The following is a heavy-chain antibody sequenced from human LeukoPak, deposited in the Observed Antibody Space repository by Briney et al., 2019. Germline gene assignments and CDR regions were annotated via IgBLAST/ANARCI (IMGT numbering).Heavy chain of an antibody. CDR1: GYXFTTYW. V-gene: IGHV5-51*01. CDR2: IYPGDSDT. CDR3: ARQGSSWYSCDS. J-gene: IGHJ4*02. Sequence: GESLKISCNGSGYXFTTYWICWVRQMPGKGLEWMGIIYPGDSDTRYSPSFQGQVTISVDKSISTAYLQWSSLKASDTAMYYCARQGSSWYSCDSWGQGTLVTVSS. D-gene: IGHD6-13*01.